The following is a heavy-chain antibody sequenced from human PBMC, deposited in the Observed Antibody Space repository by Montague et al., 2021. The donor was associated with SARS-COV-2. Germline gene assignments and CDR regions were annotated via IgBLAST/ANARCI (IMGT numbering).Heavy chain of an antibody. D-gene: IGHD6-13*01. V-gene: IGHV3-23*01. Sequence: SLRLSCAASGFTFSSYAMSWVRQAPGKGLEWVSTISISNGNTYYADSLKGRFTISRDKSKNTLYLQMNSLRAEDTAVYYCAKDQQLVGDDAFDIWGQGTMVTVSS. CDR3: AKDQQLVGDDAFDI. CDR1: GFTFSSYA. CDR2: ISISNGNT. J-gene: IGHJ3*02.